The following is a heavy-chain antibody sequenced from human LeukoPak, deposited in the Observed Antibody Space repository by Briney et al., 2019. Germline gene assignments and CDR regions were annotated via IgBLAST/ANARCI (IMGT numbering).Heavy chain of an antibody. D-gene: IGHD3-22*01. V-gene: IGHV3-73*01. J-gene: IGHJ4*02. CDR2: IRSKANSYAT. Sequence: GGSLRLSCAASGFTFSGSAMHWVRQASGKGLEWVGRIRSKANSYATAYAASVKGRFTISRDDSKNTAYLQMNSLKTEDTAVYYCTTGKPYYYDSSGYYTPVYFDYWGQGTLVTVSS. CDR1: GFTFSGSA. CDR3: TTGKPYYYDSSGYYTPVYFDY.